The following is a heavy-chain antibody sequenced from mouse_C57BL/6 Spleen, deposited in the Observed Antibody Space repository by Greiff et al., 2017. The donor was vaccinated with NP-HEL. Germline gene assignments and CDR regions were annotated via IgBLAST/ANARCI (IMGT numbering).Heavy chain of an antibody. CDR3: ARVITTVVATDAMDY. V-gene: IGHV1-59*01. D-gene: IGHD1-1*01. CDR1: GYTFTSYW. CDR2: IDPSDSYT. J-gene: IGHJ4*01. Sequence: QVQLQQPGAELVRPGTSVKLSCKASGYTFTSYWMHWVKQRPGQGLEWIGVIDPSDSYTNYNQKFKGKATLTVDTSSSTAYMQLSSLTSEDSAVYYCARVITTVVATDAMDYWGKGTSVTVSS.